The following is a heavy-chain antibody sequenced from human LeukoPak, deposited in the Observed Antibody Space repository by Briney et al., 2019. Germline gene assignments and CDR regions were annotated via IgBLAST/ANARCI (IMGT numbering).Heavy chain of an antibody. J-gene: IGHJ4*02. CDR1: GFTFSSYA. V-gene: IGHV3-23*01. D-gene: IGHD6-13*01. CDR2: ISGSGGST. Sequence: GGSLRLSCAASGFTFSSYAMSWVRQAPGKGLEWVSAISGSGGSTYYAGSVKGRFTISRDNSKNTLYLQMNSLRAEDTAVYYCAYYSSSWPPHFDYWGQGTLVTVSS. CDR3: AYYSSSWPPHFDY.